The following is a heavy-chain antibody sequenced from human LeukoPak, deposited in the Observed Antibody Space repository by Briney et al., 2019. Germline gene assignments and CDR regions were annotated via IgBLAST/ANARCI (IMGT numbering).Heavy chain of an antibody. V-gene: IGHV3-9*03. CDR2: ISWKSGSI. Sequence: LSLTCAVSGGSISSGGYSWSCIRQPPGKGLECVSGISWKSGSIGYADSVKGRFTISRDNAKNSLYLQMNSLRAEDMALYYCAKDTENSSSGVCDYWGQGTLVTVSS. J-gene: IGHJ4*02. D-gene: IGHD6-6*01. CDR3: AKDTENSSSGVCDY. CDR1: GGSISSGGYS.